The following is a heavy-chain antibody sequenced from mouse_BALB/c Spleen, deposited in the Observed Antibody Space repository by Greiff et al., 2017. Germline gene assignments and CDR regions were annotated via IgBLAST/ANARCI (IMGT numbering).Heavy chain of an antibody. J-gene: IGHJ4*01. CDR2: IWAGGST. CDR1: GFSLTSYG. D-gene: IGHD2-2*01. V-gene: IGHV2-9*02. Sequence: VQLVESGPGLVAPSQSLSITCTVSGFSLTSYGVHWVRQPPGKGLEWLGVIWAGGSTNYNSALMSRLSISKDNSKSQVFLKMNSLQTDDTAMYYCAREYGYDVRAMDYWGQGTSVTVSS. CDR3: AREYGYDVRAMDY.